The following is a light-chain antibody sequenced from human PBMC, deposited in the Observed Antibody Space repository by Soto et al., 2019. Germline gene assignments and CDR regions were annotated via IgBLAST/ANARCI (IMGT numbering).Light chain of an antibody. CDR2: AAK. CDR1: QAISNY. J-gene: IGKJ5*01. V-gene: IGKV1-39*01. Sequence: IQMTQAPSCLSASGRDMVTITFRAHQAISNYLKWYQQTPGTATNLLIFAAKTLQSGVPSRFSGSGYGTDFTLTITTLQPEDVGMYYCQQCHAPPLTFGQGTRLEIK. CDR3: QQCHAPPLT.